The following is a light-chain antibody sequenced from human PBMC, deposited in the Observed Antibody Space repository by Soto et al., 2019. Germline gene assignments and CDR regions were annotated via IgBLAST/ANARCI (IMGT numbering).Light chain of an antibody. CDR3: QQYDISPWT. CDR1: QSVSISY. CDR2: GAS. J-gene: IGKJ1*01. Sequence: EIVLTQSPGTLSLSPGERATLSCRASQSVSISYLAWYQQRPGQAPRLLIYGASTRATGIPARFSGSGSGTEFTLTISSLQSEDFAVYYCQQYDISPWTFGQGTKVDIK. V-gene: IGKV3-20*01.